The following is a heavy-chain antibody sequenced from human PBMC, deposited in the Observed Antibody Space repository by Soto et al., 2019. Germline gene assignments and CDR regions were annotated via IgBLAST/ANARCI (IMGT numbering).Heavy chain of an antibody. CDR3: ARSWVTGKGGIDV. CDR1: GYTFTSYG. CDR2: INGYTGNT. Sequence: ASVKVSCKASGYTFTSYGLSWVRQAPGQGLEWMGWINGYTGNTNCAQKFQGRVTMTTDTSTNTAYLDLWTLKTDDTAVYYCARSWVTGKGGIDVWGQGTTVTVSS. V-gene: IGHV1-18*01. D-gene: IGHD3-16*01. J-gene: IGHJ6*02.